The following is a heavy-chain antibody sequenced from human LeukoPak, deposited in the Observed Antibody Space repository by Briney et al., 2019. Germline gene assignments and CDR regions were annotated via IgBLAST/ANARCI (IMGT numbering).Heavy chain of an antibody. CDR2: INHSGST. Sequence: PSETLSLTCAVYGGSFSGYYWSWIRQPPGKGLEWIGEINHSGSTNYNPSLKSRVTISVDTSKNQFSLKLSSVTAADTAVYYCARSFAWWKKVFDYWGQGTLVTVSS. CDR1: GGSFSGYY. V-gene: IGHV4-34*01. D-gene: IGHD2-15*01. J-gene: IGHJ4*02. CDR3: ARSFAWWKKVFDY.